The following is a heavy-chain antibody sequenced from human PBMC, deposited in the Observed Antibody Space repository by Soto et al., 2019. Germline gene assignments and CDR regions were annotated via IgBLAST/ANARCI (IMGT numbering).Heavy chain of an antibody. Sequence: ASVKVSCKASGYTFTSYYMHWVRQAPGQGLEWMGIINPSGGSTSYAQKFQGRVTMTRDTSTSTVYMELSSLRSEDTAVYYCARSMSTNYYYYGMDVWGQGTTVTVSS. J-gene: IGHJ6*02. CDR3: ARSMSTNYYYYGMDV. V-gene: IGHV1-46*01. D-gene: IGHD1-1*01. CDR2: INPSGGST. CDR1: GYTFTSYY.